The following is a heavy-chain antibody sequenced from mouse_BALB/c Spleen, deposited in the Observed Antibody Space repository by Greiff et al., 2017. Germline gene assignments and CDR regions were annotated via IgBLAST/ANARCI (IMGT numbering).Heavy chain of an antibody. V-gene: IGHV5-6*01. J-gene: IGHJ2*01. CDR2: ISSGGSYT. D-gene: IGHD4-1*02. Sequence: EVKLVESGGDLVKPGGSLKLSCAASGFTFSSYGMSWVRQTPDKRLEWVATISSGGSYTYSPDSVTGRFTISSDNAKNTLYLQMSSLKSEDTAMYYCAREGNWDLADWGQGTTLTVSS. CDR1: GFTFSSYG. CDR3: AREGNWDLAD.